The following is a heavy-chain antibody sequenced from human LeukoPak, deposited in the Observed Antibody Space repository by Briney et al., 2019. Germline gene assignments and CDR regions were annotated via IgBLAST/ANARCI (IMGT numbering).Heavy chain of an antibody. CDR2: INHSGST. J-gene: IGHJ4*02. D-gene: IGHD1-14*01. CDR3: ARDITGSFDH. V-gene: IGHV4-34*01. CDR1: GGSFSGYY. Sequence: SETLSLTCAVYGGSFSGYYWSWIRQPPGKGLEWIGEINHSGSTNYNPSLKSRVTISVDTSKNQFSLKLSSVTAADTAVYYCARDITGSFDHWGQGNLVTVSS.